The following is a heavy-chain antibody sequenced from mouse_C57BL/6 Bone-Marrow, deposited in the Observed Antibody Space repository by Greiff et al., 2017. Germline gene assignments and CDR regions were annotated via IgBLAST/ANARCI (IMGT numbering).Heavy chain of an antibody. V-gene: IGHV5-4*03. CDR1: GFTFSSYA. Sequence: EVKLVESGGGLVKPGGSLKLSCAASGFTFSSYAMSWVRQTPEKRLEWVATISDGGSYTYYPDNVKGRFTISRDNAKNNLYLQMSHLKSEDTAMYYCASYIVTDAMDYWGQGTSVTVSS. CDR3: ASYIVTDAMDY. CDR2: ISDGGSYT. D-gene: IGHD2-5*01. J-gene: IGHJ4*01.